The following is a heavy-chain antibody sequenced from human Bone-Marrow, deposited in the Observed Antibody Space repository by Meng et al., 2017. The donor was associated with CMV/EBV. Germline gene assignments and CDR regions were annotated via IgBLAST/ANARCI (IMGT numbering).Heavy chain of an antibody. CDR1: GFTFSSYS. D-gene: IGHD3-3*01. V-gene: IGHV3-48*01. CDR2: ISSSSSTI. CDR3: ARESYYDFWSGYYSYFFY. J-gene: IGHJ4*02. Sequence: GESLKISCAASGFTFSSYSMNWVRQAPGKGLEWVSYISSSSSTIYYADSVKGRFTISRDNSKNTLYLQMNSLRAEDTAVYYCARESYYDFWSGYYSYFFYWGQGPLVPVSS.